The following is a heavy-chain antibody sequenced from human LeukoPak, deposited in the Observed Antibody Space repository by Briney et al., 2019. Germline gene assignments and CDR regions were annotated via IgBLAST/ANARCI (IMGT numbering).Heavy chain of an antibody. CDR1: GYTFTSYD. J-gene: IGHJ4*02. V-gene: IGHV1-8*01. CDR3: AIMVYANRVDY. Sequence: GASVKVSCKASGYTFTSYDINWVRQATGQGLEWMGWMNPNSGSTGYAQKFQGRVTMTRNTSINSAYMELSSLRSVDTAVYYCAIMVYANRVDYWGQGTLVTVSS. D-gene: IGHD2-8*01. CDR2: MNPNSGST.